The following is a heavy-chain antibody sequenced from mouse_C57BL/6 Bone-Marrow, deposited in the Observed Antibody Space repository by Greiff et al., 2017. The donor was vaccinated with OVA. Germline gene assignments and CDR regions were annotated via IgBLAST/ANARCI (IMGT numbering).Heavy chain of an antibody. CDR3: ARSRAWFAY. CDR2: IYPRSGNT. J-gene: IGHJ3*01. CDR1: GYTFTSYG. V-gene: IGHV1-81*01. Sequence: VKLVESGAELARPGASVKLSCKASGYTFTSYGISWVKQRTGQGLEWIGEIYPRSGNTYYNEKFKGKATLTADKSSSTAYMELRSLTSEDSAVYFCARSRAWFAYWGQGTLVTVSA.